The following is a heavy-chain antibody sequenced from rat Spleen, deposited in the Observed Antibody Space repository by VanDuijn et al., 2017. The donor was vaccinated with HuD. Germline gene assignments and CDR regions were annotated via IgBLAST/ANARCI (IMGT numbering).Heavy chain of an antibody. V-gene: IGHV2-63*01. CDR2: VRSNGNT. CDR1: GFSLIRYN. D-gene: IGHD1-11*01. CDR3: ARSYGGYTSNWFPY. Sequence: QVQLKESGPGLVQPSQTLSLTCTVSGFSLIRYNVHWVRQPPGKGLEWMGRVRSNGNTSYNLALKSRLSISRDTSNNQVFLKVNSRQTDDTVIYFCARSYGGYTSNWFPYWGQGTLVTVSS. J-gene: IGHJ3*01.